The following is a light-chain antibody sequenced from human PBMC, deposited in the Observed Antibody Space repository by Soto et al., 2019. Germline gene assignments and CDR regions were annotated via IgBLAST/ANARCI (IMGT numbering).Light chain of an antibody. J-gene: IGLJ2*01. CDR2: RND. CDR1: SSNIGSYY. CDR3: AAWDDSLSCPV. Sequence: QSVLTQPPSASGTPGQRVTISCSGSSSNIGSYYVYWYQQLPGTAPKLLIYRNDRRPSGVPDRFSGSKSGTSASLAISGLRYEDEADYYCAAWDDSLSCPVLGGGTKLTV. V-gene: IGLV1-47*01.